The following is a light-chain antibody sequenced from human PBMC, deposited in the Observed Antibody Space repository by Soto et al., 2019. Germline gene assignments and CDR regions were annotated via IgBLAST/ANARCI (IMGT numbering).Light chain of an antibody. CDR3: SSYTSSSALVV. CDR2: DVS. Sequence: QSVLTQPASVSGSPGQSITISCTGTSSDVGGYNDLSWYQQHPGKAPKLMIYDVSNRPSGVSNRFAGSKSGNTASLTISGLEAEDEADYYCSSYTSSSALVVFGGGTKLTVL. CDR1: SSDVGGYND. J-gene: IGLJ2*01. V-gene: IGLV2-14*01.